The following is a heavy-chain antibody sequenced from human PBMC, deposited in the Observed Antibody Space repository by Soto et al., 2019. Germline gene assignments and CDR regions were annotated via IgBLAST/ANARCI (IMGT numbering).Heavy chain of an antibody. J-gene: IGHJ6*02. CDR1: GFTFSNAW. Sequence: PGGSLRLSCAASGFTFSNAWMSWVRQAPGKGLEWVGRIKSKTDGGTTDYAAPVKGRFTISRDDSKNTLYLQMNSLKTEDTAVYYCTTDYYDSSGSVEYYYYYGMDVWGQGTTVTVSS. D-gene: IGHD3-22*01. V-gene: IGHV3-15*01. CDR2: IKSKTDGGTT. CDR3: TTDYYDSSGSVEYYYYYGMDV.